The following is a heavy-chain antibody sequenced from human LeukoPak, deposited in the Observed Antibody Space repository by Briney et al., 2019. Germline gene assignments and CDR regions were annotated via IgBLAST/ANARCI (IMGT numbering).Heavy chain of an antibody. CDR1: GGSISGSHYY. J-gene: IGHJ4*02. V-gene: IGHV4-39*01. CDR3: ARGYDY. CDR2: INYSGNT. D-gene: IGHD3-22*01. Sequence: SETLSLTCTVSGGSISGSHYYWAWIRQPPGKGLEWIGIINYSGNTYYNPSLWSRATISVDTSTNQFSLNLNSVTASDTAVYYCARGYDYWGQGTLVGVSS.